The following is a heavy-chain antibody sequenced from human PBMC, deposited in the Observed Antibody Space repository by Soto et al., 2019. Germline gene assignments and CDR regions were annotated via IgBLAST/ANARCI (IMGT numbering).Heavy chain of an antibody. CDR2: INWNGGST. D-gene: IGHD3-9*01. CDR3: ARPVLRYFDWPQVAFYI. CDR1: GFTFDDYG. Sequence: PGGSLRLSCAASGFTFDDYGMSWVRQAPGKGLELVSGINWNGGSTGYADSVKGRFTISRDNAKNSLYLQMNSLRAEDTALYHCARPVLRYFDWPQVAFYICGQGTMVPVSS. V-gene: IGHV3-20*01. J-gene: IGHJ3*02.